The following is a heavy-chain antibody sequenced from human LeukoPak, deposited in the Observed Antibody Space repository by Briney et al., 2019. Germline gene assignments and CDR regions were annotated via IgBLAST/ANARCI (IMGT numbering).Heavy chain of an antibody. CDR1: GYTFTSYG. V-gene: IGHV1-18*01. CDR3: ARQSYEYRSSSARPDDAFDI. J-gene: IGHJ3*02. Sequence: GASVKVSCKASGYTFTSYGISWVRQAPGQGLEWMGWISAYNGNTNYAQKLQGRVTMTTDTSTSTAYMELRSLRSDDTAVYYCARQSYEYRSSSARPDDAFDIWGQGTMVTVSS. CDR2: ISAYNGNT. D-gene: IGHD6-6*01.